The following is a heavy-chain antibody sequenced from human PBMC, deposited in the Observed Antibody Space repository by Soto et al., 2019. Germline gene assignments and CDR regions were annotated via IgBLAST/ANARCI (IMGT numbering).Heavy chain of an antibody. J-gene: IGHJ6*02. CDR3: VRLQGYWITTGCYGHYAMDV. V-gene: IGHV4-39*01. CDR1: GGSISSSSYY. Sequence: SETLSLTCTVSGGSISSSSYYWGWIRQPPGKGLEWIGSIYYSGSTYYNPSLKSRVTVSVDTSKNQFSLKVSSVTAADTAVYYCVRLQGYWITTGCYGHYAMDVWGQGIMVTVSS. CDR2: IYYSGST. D-gene: IGHD2-2*01.